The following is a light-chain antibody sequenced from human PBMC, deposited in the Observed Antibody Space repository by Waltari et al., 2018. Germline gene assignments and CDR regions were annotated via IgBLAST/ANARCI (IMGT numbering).Light chain of an antibody. Sequence: EIVMTQSPATLSVSPGERATLSCRASQSISTNLAWSQQKAGQAPRLPIHSASTRATGIPARFSGSGSGTEFTLTISSLQSEDSGVYYCQQYHNWPPWTFGQGTKVEIK. CDR3: QQYHNWPPWT. CDR1: QSISTN. V-gene: IGKV3-15*01. CDR2: SAS. J-gene: IGKJ1*01.